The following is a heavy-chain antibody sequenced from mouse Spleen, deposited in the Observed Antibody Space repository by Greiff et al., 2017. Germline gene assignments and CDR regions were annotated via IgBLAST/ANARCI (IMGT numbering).Heavy chain of an antibody. J-gene: IGHJ2*01. CDR2: IQPNSGST. Sequence: QVQLQQPGAELVKPGASVKLSCKASGYIFTRYWMHWLKQRPGHGLEWIGMIQPNSGSTNNNEKFKGKATLTADKSSSTAYMQLSSLTSEDSAVYFCARHYGSRNYFDYWGQGTTLTVSS. CDR1: GYIFTRYW. CDR3: ARHYGSRNYFDY. V-gene: IGHV1-64*01. D-gene: IGHD1-1*01.